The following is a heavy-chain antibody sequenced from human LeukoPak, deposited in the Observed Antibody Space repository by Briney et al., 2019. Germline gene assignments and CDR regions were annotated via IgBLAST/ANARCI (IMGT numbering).Heavy chain of an antibody. Sequence: ASVKVSCKASGYTFTGYYLHWVRQAPGQGLEWMGWINPNSGGTYYSQKFQGRVTMTRDTSISTAYMEVSRLRSDDTAVYYCAMSHSLGGSQRLPALDYWGQGTLVTVSS. CDR1: GYTFTGYY. D-gene: IGHD6-25*01. J-gene: IGHJ4*02. V-gene: IGHV1-2*02. CDR3: AMSHSLGGSQRLPALDY. CDR2: INPNSGGT.